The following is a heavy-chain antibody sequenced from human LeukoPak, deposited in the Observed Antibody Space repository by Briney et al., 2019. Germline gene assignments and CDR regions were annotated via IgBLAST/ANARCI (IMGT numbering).Heavy chain of an antibody. CDR2: IRTKADSYTT. J-gene: IGHJ4*02. CDR3: ATNY. Sequence: QTGGSLRLSCAASGFTFSDHHMDWVRQAPGRGLEWVARIRTKADSYTTEYAASVKGRFTISRDDSKNSLYLQMNSLKTEDTAVYYCATNYWGQGTLVTVSS. V-gene: IGHV3-72*01. CDR1: GFTFSDHH.